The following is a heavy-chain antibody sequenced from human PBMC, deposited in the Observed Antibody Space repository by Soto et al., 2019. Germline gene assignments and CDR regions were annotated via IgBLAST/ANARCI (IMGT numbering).Heavy chain of an antibody. V-gene: IGHV4-31*03. CDR3: ARDLGCSSTSCYSNWFDP. CDR2: IYYSGST. CDR1: GGSISSGGYY. D-gene: IGHD2-2*01. Sequence: SETLSLTCTVSGGSISSGGYYWSWIRQHPGKGLEWIGYIYYSGSTYYNPSLKSRVTISVDTSKNQFSLKLSSVTAADTAVYYCARDLGCSSTSCYSNWFDPWGQGTLVTVSS. J-gene: IGHJ5*02.